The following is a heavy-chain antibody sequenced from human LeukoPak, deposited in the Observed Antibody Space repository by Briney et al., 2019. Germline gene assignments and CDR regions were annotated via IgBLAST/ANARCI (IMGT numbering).Heavy chain of an antibody. D-gene: IGHD2-2*01. Sequence: SETLSLTCSVSGGSISSYYWSWIRQSPGKGLEWIGYIYYSGSTNYNPSLKSRVTISVDTSKNQFSLKLSSVTAADTAVYYCARAQYQLLFLSWGQGTLVTVSS. CDR3: ARAQYQLLFLS. CDR2: IYYSGST. V-gene: IGHV4-59*01. J-gene: IGHJ5*02. CDR1: GGSISSYY.